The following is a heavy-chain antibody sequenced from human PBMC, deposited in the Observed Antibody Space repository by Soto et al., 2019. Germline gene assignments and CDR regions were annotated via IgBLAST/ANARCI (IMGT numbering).Heavy chain of an antibody. V-gene: IGHV1-8*01. CDR1: GYTFTSYD. CDR2: MNPNSGNT. CDR3: ARAKRTMVRGVITRYYYGMDV. D-gene: IGHD3-10*01. Sequence: ASVKVSCKASGYTFTSYDINWVRQATGQGLEWMGWMNPNSGNTGYAQKFQGRVTMTRNTSISTAYMELSSLRSEDTAVYYCARAKRTMVRGVITRYYYGMDVWGQGTTVTVSS. J-gene: IGHJ6*02.